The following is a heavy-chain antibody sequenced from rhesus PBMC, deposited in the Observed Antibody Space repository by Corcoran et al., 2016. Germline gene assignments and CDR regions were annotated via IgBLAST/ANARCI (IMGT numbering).Heavy chain of an antibody. CDR2: ISNIGKTV. Sequence: DVQLVESGGGLVQPGGSLRLACAASGVTLGVDGMHWVRQAPGKGLQWVSTISNIGKTVDYADSVKGRFTVSRDNAKNSLSLQMSSLRAEDTAVYYCSRDDYRSSWGQGVLVTVSS. V-gene: IGHV3-183*02. D-gene: IGHD4-29*01. CDR1: GVTLGVDG. J-gene: IGHJ4*01. CDR3: SRDDYRSS.